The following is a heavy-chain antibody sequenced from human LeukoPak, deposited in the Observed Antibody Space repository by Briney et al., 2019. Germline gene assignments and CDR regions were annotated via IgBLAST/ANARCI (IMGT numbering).Heavy chain of an antibody. J-gene: IGHJ1*01. CDR3: ARDVRCSGGSCPGYFQH. CDR1: EFTFSSFG. Sequence: PGGSLRLSCEASEFTFSSFGMHWVRQAPGKGLEWVAFIWSDGGHKYYSDSVKGRFTISRDNSENTLYLQMNSLRAEDTAVYYCARDVRCSGGSCPGYFQHWGQGTPVTVSS. V-gene: IGHV3-33*01. CDR2: IWSDGGHK. D-gene: IGHD2-15*01.